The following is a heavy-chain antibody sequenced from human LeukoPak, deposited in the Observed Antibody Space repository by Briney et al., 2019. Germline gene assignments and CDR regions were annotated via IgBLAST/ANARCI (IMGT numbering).Heavy chain of an antibody. J-gene: IGHJ3*02. V-gene: IGHV3-30*02. CDR2: IRYDGSNK. Sequence: PGGSLRLSCAASGFTFSSYGMHWVRQAPGKGLEWVAFIRYDGSNKYYADSVKGRFTISRDNSKNTLYLQMNSLRAEDTAVYYCAKAREALIVVVVAATLSAFDIWGQGTMVTVSS. D-gene: IGHD2-15*01. CDR1: GFTFSSYG. CDR3: AKAREALIVVVVAATLSAFDI.